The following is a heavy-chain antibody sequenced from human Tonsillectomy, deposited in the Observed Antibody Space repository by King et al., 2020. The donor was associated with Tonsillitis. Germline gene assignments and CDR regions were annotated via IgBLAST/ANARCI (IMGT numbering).Heavy chain of an antibody. V-gene: IGHV1-2*06. Sequence: VQLVECGAEVRRPGASVRVSCQASGYSFTGYSIHWVRQAPGQRLDWMGRINPDSGGADYALSFEDRVTLTRDTSISTAYMELRKLRSGDTAVYFCARDTGGWRTLDSWGQGTLVTASS. CDR2: INPDSGGA. CDR3: ARDTGGWRTLDS. D-gene: IGHD6-19*01. CDR1: GYSFTGYS. J-gene: IGHJ4*02.